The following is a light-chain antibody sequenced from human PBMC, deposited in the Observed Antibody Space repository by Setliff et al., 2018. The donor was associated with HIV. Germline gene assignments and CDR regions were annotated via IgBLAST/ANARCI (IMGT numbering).Light chain of an antibody. CDR3: PSYTSRFTYV. V-gene: IGLV2-14*01. CDR1: SSDIGGYNY. Sequence: QSALTQPASVSGSPGQSITISCTGTSSDIGGYNYVSWYQQHPGKAPKLMIYEVSNRPSGVSNRFSGSKSGNTAALTISGLQAEDEADYYCPSYTSRFTYVFGTGTKVTVL. J-gene: IGLJ1*01. CDR2: EVS.